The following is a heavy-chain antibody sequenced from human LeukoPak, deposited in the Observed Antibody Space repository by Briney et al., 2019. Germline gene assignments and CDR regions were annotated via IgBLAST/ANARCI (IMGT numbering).Heavy chain of an antibody. CDR3: ARDWLAGNPYHAFDL. Sequence: GGSLRLSCAASGFTFSSYWMSWVRQAPGKGLECVANIKEEGSEEYYVDSVKGRFSISRDNAKNSLYLQMSSLRAEDAAVYYCARDWLAGNPYHAFDLWGKGTMVTVSS. D-gene: IGHD3-22*01. CDR1: GFTFSSYW. V-gene: IGHV3-7*01. CDR2: IKEEGSEE. J-gene: IGHJ3*01.